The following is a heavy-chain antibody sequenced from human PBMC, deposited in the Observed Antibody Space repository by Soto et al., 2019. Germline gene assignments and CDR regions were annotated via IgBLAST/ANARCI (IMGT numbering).Heavy chain of an antibody. Sequence: PGGSLRLSCAASGFTFNIYGMHWVRQAPDKGLEWVALISYDGSNQYYADSVKGRFTISRDNSKNTLFLQMNSLRADDTAVYYCAKGTSSEFLLSFDDWGHGTLVTVSS. J-gene: IGHJ4*01. CDR2: ISYDGSNQ. D-gene: IGHD3-10*01. CDR1: GFTFNIYG. CDR3: AKGTSSEFLLSFDD. V-gene: IGHV3-30*18.